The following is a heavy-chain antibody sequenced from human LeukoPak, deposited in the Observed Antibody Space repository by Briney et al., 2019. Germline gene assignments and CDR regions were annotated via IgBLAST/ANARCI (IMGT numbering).Heavy chain of an antibody. CDR3: ARVTEKHVSWIDP. CDR2: LNPKTGGT. V-gene: IGHV1-2*02. Sequence: ASVNVSCKAAGYTLTDHYIHWVRQAPGQGLEWMGWLNPKTGGTNYAQTFQGRVTMTRDTSISTAYMELSRLTSDDTAVYYCARVTEKHVSWIDPWGQGTLVTVSS. D-gene: IGHD2-21*01. J-gene: IGHJ5*02. CDR1: GYTLTDHY.